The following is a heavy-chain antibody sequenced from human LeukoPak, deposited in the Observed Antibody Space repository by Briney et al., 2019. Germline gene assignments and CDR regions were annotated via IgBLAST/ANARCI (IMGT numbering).Heavy chain of an antibody. CDR2: INRNSRHV. V-gene: IGHV3-21*01. CDR1: GFTFSSNY. J-gene: IGHJ1*01. Sequence: PGGSLRLSCAASGFTFSSNYMTWVRQAPGKGLEWVSYINRNSRHVYYVDSVKGRFTISRDNAKNSLYLQMNSLRAGDMAVYFCVRDLMGSGSTTAYLHHWGQGTLVTVSS. CDR3: VRDLMGSGSTTAYLHH. D-gene: IGHD1-1*01.